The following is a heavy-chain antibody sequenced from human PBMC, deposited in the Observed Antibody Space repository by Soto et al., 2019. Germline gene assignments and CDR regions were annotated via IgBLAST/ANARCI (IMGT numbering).Heavy chain of an antibody. D-gene: IGHD2-2*02. J-gene: IGHJ4*02. V-gene: IGHV4-34*01. CDR2: INHSGRT. CDR1: GGSFSGYY. CDR3: ARGQIRLVPAAIRFRY. Sequence: QVQLQQWGAGLLKPSETLSLTCAVYGGSFSGYYWSWIRQPPGKGLEWIGEINHSGRTNYNPSLKSRVTISVDTSKNQFSLKLSSVTAADTAVYYCARGQIRLVPAAIRFRYWCQGTLVTVSS.